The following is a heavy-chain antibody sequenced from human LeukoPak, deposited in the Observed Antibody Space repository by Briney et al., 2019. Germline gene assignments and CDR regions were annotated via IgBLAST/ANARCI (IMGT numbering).Heavy chain of an antibody. J-gene: IGHJ3*02. CDR2: IYHSGST. D-gene: IGHD2-2*01. V-gene: IGHV4-38-2*02. Sequence: SETLSLTCTVSGYSISSGYYWGWIRQPPGKGLEWIGSIYHSGSTYYNPSLKSRVTISVDTSKNQFSLKLSSVTAADTAVYYCARVVAGYCSSTSCYEFYAFDIWGQGTMVTVSS. CDR3: ARVVAGYCSSTSCYEFYAFDI. CDR1: GYSISSGYY.